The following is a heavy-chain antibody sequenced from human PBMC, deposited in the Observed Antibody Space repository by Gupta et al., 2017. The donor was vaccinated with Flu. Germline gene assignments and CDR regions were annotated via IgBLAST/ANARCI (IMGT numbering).Heavy chain of an antibody. J-gene: IGHJ6*02. Sequence: EVQLVQSGAEVKKPGESLKISCKGSGYTFTNYWIGWVRQMPGKGLEWMGIVYPGDSDARYSPSFQGQVTISVDKSISTAYLQWSSLKASDTAMYYCARQGYVITSDYDYYYAMDVWGQGTTVTVSS. CDR2: VYPGDSDA. CDR1: GYTFTNYW. D-gene: IGHD5-12*01. V-gene: IGHV5-51*01. CDR3: ARQGYVITSDYDYYYAMDV.